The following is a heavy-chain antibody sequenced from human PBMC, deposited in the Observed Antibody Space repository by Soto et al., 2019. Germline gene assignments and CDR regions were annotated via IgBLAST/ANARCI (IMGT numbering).Heavy chain of an antibody. J-gene: IGHJ6*02. CDR2: ISGSGDST. V-gene: IGHV3-23*01. CDR3: SSNRGYNYYYGMDV. CDR1: GFTFRSYA. D-gene: IGHD3-22*01. Sequence: GGSLRLSCAASGFTFRSYAMNWVRQAPGKGLEWVSAISGSGDSTYYVDSVKGRFTISRDNSNNTLYLQMNSLRAEDTAVYYCSSNRGYNYYYGMDVWGQGTTVTVSS.